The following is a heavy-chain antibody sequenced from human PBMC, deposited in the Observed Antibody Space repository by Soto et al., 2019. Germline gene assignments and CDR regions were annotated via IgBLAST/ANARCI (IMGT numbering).Heavy chain of an antibody. CDR1: GFTFSSYA. Sequence: EVQLLESGGGLVQPGGSLRLSCAASGFTFSSYAMSWVRQAPGKGLEWVSAISGSGGSTYYADSVKGRFTXXRDXSKXXXXXXXXXXXXXXXXXXXXAXDLMPXYDSSGYYYVDYWGQGTLVTVSS. V-gene: IGHV3-23*01. CDR3: AXDLMPXYDSSGYYYVDY. CDR2: ISGSGGST. D-gene: IGHD3-22*01. J-gene: IGHJ4*02.